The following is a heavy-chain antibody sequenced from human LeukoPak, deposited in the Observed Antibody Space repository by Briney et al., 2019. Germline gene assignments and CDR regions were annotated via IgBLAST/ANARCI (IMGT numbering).Heavy chain of an antibody. CDR1: GFTFSSYN. D-gene: IGHD6-13*01. CDR2: ISSSSSYI. Sequence: GGSLRLSCAASGFTFSSYNMNWVRQAPGKGLEWVSSISSSSSYIYYADSVKGRFTISRDNADNSLYLQMNSLRAEDTAVYSCARFISSSWYFDYWGQGTLVTVSS. J-gene: IGHJ4*02. V-gene: IGHV3-21*01. CDR3: ARFISSSWYFDY.